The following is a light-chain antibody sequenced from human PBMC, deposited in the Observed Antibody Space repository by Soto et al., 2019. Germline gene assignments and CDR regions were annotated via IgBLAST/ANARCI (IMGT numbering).Light chain of an antibody. V-gene: IGKV1-5*01. J-gene: IGKJ1*01. CDR2: DAS. CDR3: QHYNGYRWT. Sequence: EIQMTQSPSTLSASVGDRVTITCRASQSISSWLAWYQQKPGKAPKLLIYDASSLESGVPSRFSGSGSGTEFTLTISSLQPDDFATYYCQHYNGYRWTFGQGTKVDIK. CDR1: QSISSW.